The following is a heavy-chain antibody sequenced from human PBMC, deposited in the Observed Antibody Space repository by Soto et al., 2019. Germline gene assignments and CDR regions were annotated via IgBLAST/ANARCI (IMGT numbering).Heavy chain of an antibody. J-gene: IGHJ4*02. Sequence: QVQLVESGGGVVQPGRSLRLSCAASGFTFSSYGMHWVRQAPGKGLEWVAIIWYDGNNKYYADSVKGRFTISRDNSKNTLYLEMNSLRVEDTAVYYCASDGSSGWTYWGQGTLVTVSS. CDR3: ASDGSSGWTY. CDR2: IWYDGNNK. CDR1: GFTFSSYG. V-gene: IGHV3-33*01. D-gene: IGHD6-19*01.